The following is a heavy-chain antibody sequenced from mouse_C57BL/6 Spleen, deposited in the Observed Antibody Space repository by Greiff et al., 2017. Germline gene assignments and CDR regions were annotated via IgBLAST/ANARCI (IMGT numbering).Heavy chain of an antibody. V-gene: IGHV1-53*01. CDR1: GYTFTSYW. CDR2: INPSNGGT. CDR3: ANDGYYGWYFDV. D-gene: IGHD2-3*01. Sequence: QVQLQQSGTELVKPGASVKLSCKASGYTFTSYWMHWVKQRPGQGLEWIGNINPSNGGTNYNEKFKSKATLTVDKSSSTAYMQLSSLTSEDSAVYYCANDGYYGWYFDVWGTGTTVTVSS. J-gene: IGHJ1*03.